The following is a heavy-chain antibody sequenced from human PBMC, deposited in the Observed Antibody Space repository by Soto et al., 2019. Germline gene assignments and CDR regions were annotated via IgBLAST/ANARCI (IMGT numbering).Heavy chain of an antibody. CDR2: IRNKRNSYTT. CDR3: ANSLGGNGH. V-gene: IGHV3-72*01. Sequence: EVQLVESGGGLVQPGGSLRLSCAASGFTFSDHYRDWVAQPQGKGLEWVGRIRNKRNSYTTEYAASVKGRFTISRDDSQNSLYLQMNSLKTEDTAVYWCANSLGGNGHWGQGTLVTVSS. J-gene: IGHJ4*02. CDR1: GFTFSDHY. D-gene: IGHD2-15*01.